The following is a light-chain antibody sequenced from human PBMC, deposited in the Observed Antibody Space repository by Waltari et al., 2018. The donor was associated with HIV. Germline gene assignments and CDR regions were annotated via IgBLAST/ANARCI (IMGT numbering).Light chain of an antibody. CDR1: SSDIGAYNR. J-gene: IGLJ3*02. V-gene: IGLV2-18*02. CDR2: EVT. Sequence: SVTISCTGTSSDIGAYNRVSWYQQSPGTAPKLRIYEVTHRPSGVPVRFSGSKSGNTASLTISGLQADDEADYYCSSYTTSSTWVFGGGTKLTVL. CDR3: SSYTTSSTWV.